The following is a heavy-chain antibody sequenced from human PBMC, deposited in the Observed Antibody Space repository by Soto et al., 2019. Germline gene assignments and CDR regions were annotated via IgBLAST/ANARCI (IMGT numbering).Heavy chain of an antibody. V-gene: IGHV4-31*03. CDR3: ATSRIAPAGMTPVY. Sequence: QVQLQVSGPGLVKPSQTLSLICTVSGGSISSGDHSWSWIRQHPGKGLEWIGYIHYSGSSYYNPALIGRLTLSLDTSTTQFSLHLSSVTAADTAVYYCATSRIAPAGMTPVYWGQGTLVTVSS. D-gene: IGHD6-13*01. J-gene: IGHJ4*02. CDR2: IHYSGSS. CDR1: GGSISSGDHS.